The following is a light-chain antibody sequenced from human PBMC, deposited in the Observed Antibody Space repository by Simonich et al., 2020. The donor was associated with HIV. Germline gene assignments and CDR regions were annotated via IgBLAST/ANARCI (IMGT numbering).Light chain of an antibody. Sequence: DIVMTQSPDSLAVSLGERASINCRSGQSVLYSSNNKNYLAWYQQKPGQPPKLLIYWASTRESGVPDRFSGSGSGTEFTLTISSLQAEDVAVYYCQQYYSSPFTFGPGTKVDIK. CDR1: QSVLYSSNNKNY. V-gene: IGKV4-1*01. CDR2: WAS. J-gene: IGKJ3*01. CDR3: QQYYSSPFT.